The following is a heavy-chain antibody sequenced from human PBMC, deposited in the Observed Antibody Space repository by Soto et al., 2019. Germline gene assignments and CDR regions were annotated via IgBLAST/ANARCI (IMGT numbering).Heavy chain of an antibody. CDR3: AKAQSATPYYFDY. V-gene: IGHV3-23*01. Sequence: GGFLRLSCAASGFTFNNYAMNWVRQAPGKGLVWVSSISASGAGTYYADSVKGRFTISRDNSKNTLYLQMNSLRGEDTALYYCAKAQSATPYYFDYWGQGTLVTVSS. CDR2: ISASGAGT. CDR1: GFTFNNYA. J-gene: IGHJ4*02.